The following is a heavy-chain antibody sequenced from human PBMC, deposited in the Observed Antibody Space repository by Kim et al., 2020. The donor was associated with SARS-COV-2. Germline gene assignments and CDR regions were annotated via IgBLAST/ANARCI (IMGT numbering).Heavy chain of an antibody. V-gene: IGHV3-64*01. J-gene: IGHJ6*02. CDR3: ARDGNFGDYRENCMDV. CDR2: IRSKGGST. D-gene: IGHD4-17*01. Sequence: GGSLRLSCEASGFIFSVYDMNWVRQAPGKGLEYVSTIRSKGGSTHYAYSVKGRFTISRDNSKNTVYLQMGSLRPEDTAVYYCARDGNFGDYRENCMDVWGQGTTVIVSS. CDR1: GFIFSVYD.